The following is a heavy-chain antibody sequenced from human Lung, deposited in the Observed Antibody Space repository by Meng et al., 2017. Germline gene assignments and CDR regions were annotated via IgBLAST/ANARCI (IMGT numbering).Heavy chain of an antibody. D-gene: IGHD4-11*01. CDR1: GGSFSDYY. Sequence: QGELPQWGAGPLKPSACLSLTCVVSGGSFSDYYWSWIRQPPGKGLEWIGEINHSGSTNYNPSLESRATISVDTSQNNLSLKLSSVTAADSAVYYCARGPTTMAHDFDYWGQGTLVTVSS. CDR3: ARGPTTMAHDFDY. V-gene: IGHV4-34*01. J-gene: IGHJ4*02. CDR2: INHSGST.